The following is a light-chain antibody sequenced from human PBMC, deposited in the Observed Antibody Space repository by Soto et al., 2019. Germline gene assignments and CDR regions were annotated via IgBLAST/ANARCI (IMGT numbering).Light chain of an antibody. CDR2: DAS. CDR3: QKRSAWPLT. J-gene: IGKJ4*01. V-gene: IGKV3-11*01. CDR1: QSVSKY. Sequence: EIVLTQSPVTLSLSPGERATLSCRASQSVSKYLAWYQQTPGQAPRLLIHDASNRATGIPDRFSGSGSGTAFTLTISSLEPAGFAVYYCQKRSAWPLTFGGGTKLEIK.